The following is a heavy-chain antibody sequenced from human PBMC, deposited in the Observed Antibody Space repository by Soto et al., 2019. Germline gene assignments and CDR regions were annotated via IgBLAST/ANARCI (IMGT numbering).Heavy chain of an antibody. CDR3: ARVVGNGGPFDY. V-gene: IGHV3-11*01. J-gene: IGHJ4*02. CDR1: GFTFSSYY. CDR2: ISSSGNTI. D-gene: IGHD3-16*01. Sequence: QVQLVESGGGLVKPGGCLRLSCAASGFTFSSYYMSWLRQTPGKGLEWVSYISSSGNTIYYADSVKGLFTISRDNAKNSLDLQMNSLRAEDTAVYYCARVVGNGGPFDYWGQGTLVTVSS.